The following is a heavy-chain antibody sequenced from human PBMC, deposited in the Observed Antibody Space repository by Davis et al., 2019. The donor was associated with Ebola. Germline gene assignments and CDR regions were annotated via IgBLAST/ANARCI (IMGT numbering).Heavy chain of an antibody. Sequence: MPSETLSLTCAVYGGSFSGYYWSWIRQPPGKGLEWIGEINHSGSTNYNPSLKSRVTISVDTSKNQFSLKLSSVTAADTAVYYCARQTYYYYYYGMDVWGQGTTVTVSS. CDR2: INHSGST. CDR3: ARQTYYYYYYGMDV. V-gene: IGHV4-34*01. CDR1: GGSFSGYY. J-gene: IGHJ6*02.